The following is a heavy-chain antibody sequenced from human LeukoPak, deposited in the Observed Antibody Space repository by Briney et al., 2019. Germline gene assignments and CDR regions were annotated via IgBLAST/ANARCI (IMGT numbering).Heavy chain of an antibody. CDR3: ARASTVAGNHRPFDY. J-gene: IGHJ4*02. CDR2: INPKSGGT. CDR1: GYTSTGYY. D-gene: IGHD6-19*01. Sequence: GASVKVSCKASGYTSTGYYMHWVRQAPGQGLEWMGWINPKSGGTEYAQKFQGRVTMTRDPSLSTAYMELSRLRSDDTAVFYCARASTVAGNHRPFDYWGQGTLVTVSS. V-gene: IGHV1-2*02.